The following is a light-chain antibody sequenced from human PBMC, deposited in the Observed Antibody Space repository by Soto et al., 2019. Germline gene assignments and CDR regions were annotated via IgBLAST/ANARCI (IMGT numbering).Light chain of an antibody. V-gene: IGKV1-39*01. J-gene: IGKJ1*01. CDR3: QQSYSTPRT. CDR2: ATS. CDR1: QTISSS. Sequence: DIQMTQSPSSLSASVGDRVAITCRASQTISSSLNWYQQKPGEAPKLVIYATSSLQSGVPSRFSGSGSGTDFTLTISSLQPEDFATYYCQQSYSTPRTFGQGTKVEIK.